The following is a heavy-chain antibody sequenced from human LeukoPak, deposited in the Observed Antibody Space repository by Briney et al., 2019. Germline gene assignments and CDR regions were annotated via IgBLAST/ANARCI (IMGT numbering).Heavy chain of an antibody. CDR1: GGTFSRYG. CDR2: IIPLFGTA. V-gene: IGHV1-69*13. Sequence: GASVKVSCTASGGTFSRYGISWVQQAPGQGLEWMGGIIPLFGTANYAQKFQGRVTITADESTSTAYMELSSLRSEDTAVYYCAREWDYDTSGYYYYYWGQGTLVTVSS. CDR3: AREWDYDTSGYYYYY. D-gene: IGHD3-22*01. J-gene: IGHJ4*02.